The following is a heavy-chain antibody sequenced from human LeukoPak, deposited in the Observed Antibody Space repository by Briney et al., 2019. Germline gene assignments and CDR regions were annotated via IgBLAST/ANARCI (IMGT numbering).Heavy chain of an antibody. CDR3: AKVDRGSSWATFDY. CDR2: ISYDGSNK. V-gene: IGHV3-30-3*01. J-gene: IGHJ4*02. D-gene: IGHD6-13*01. Sequence: PGGFLRLSWAASGFTFSSYAMHWVRQAPGKGLEWVAVISYDGSNKYYADSVKGRFTISRDNSKNTLYLQMNSLRAEDTAVYYCAKVDRGSSWATFDYWGQGTLVTVSS. CDR1: GFTFSSYA.